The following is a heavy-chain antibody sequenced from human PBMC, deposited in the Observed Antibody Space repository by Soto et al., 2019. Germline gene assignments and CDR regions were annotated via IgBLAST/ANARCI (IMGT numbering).Heavy chain of an antibody. V-gene: IGHV3-43*01. D-gene: IGHD3-16*01. CDR1: GFTFDDYT. CDR3: AKDLVPWGFRDYYYYGMDV. J-gene: IGHJ6*02. Sequence: GGSLRLSCAASGFTFDDYTMHWVRQAPGKGLEWVSLISWDGGSTYYADSVKGRFTISRDNSKNSLYLQMNSLRTEDTALYYCAKDLVPWGFRDYYYYGMDVWGQGTTVTVSS. CDR2: ISWDGGST.